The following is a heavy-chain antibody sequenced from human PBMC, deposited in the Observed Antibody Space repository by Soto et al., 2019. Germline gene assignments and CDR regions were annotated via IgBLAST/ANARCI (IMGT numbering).Heavy chain of an antibody. Sequence: GAPGKGSCKASGYTFTSYYIHWVRKAHGQGLEWMGIINPSGGSTSYAQKFQGRVTMTRDTSTSTVYMELSSLRSEDTAVYYCAKENWANPASWGQGTLVTVSS. V-gene: IGHV1-46*01. CDR2: INPSGGST. D-gene: IGHD7-27*01. CDR1: GYTFTSYY. CDR3: AKENWANPAS. J-gene: IGHJ5*02.